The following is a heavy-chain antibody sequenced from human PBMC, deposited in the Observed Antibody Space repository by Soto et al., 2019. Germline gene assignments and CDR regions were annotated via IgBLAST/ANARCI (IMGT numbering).Heavy chain of an antibody. CDR2: IYNDGTYS. Sequence: GGSLRPSCAASVFIFTMYWLHWVRQCPGKGLVWISRIYNDGTYSDYADSVRGRFTISRDNVNDTLYLQMNNLRAEDSGLYYCTRGPRPISTGTGAYWGQGTHVTAPQ. D-gene: IGHD3-10*01. V-gene: IGHV3-74*01. CDR3: TRGPRPISTGTGAY. J-gene: IGHJ4*02. CDR1: VFIFTMYW.